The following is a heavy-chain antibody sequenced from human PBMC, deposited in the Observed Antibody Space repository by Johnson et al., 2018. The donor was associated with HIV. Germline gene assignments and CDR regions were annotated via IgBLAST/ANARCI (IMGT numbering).Heavy chain of an antibody. CDR1: GFTFSSYG. CDR2: ISYDGRNK. CDR3: ANFGDDSRKDRPETHDAFDI. D-gene: IGHD3-22*01. Sequence: QVQLVESGGGVVQPGRSLRLSCAASGFTFSSYGMHWVRQAPGKGLEWVAVISYDGRNKYYADSVKGRFTISRDNSKNTLYLQMNSLRAEDTAVYYCANFGDDSRKDRPETHDAFDIWGQGTMVTVSS. V-gene: IGHV3-30*18. J-gene: IGHJ3*02.